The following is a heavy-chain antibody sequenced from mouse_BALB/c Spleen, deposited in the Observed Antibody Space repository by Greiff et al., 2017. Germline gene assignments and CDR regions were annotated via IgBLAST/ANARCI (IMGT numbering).Heavy chain of an antibody. Sequence: VQLQQSGPELVKPGASVKMSCKASGYTFTSYYIHWVKQRPGQGLEWIGWIYPGDGSTKYNEKFKGKTTLTADKSSSTAYMLLSSLTSEDSAIYFCAHYGYGGAMDYWGQGTSVTVSS. V-gene: IGHV1S56*01. D-gene: IGHD2-2*01. J-gene: IGHJ4*01. CDR2: IYPGDGST. CDR1: GYTFTSYY. CDR3: AHYGYGGAMDY.